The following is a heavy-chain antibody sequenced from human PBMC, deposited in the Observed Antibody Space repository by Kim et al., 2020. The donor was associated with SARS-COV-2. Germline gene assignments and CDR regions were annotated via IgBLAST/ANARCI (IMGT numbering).Heavy chain of an antibody. CDR3: ARMRQWLVDY. Sequence: SETLSLTCAVYGGSFSGYYWSWIRQPPGKGLEWIGEINHSGSTNYNPSLKSRVTISVDTSKNQFSLKLSSVTAADTAVYYCARMRQWLVDYWGQGTLVTV. CDR2: INHSGST. J-gene: IGHJ4*02. D-gene: IGHD6-19*01. V-gene: IGHV4-34*01. CDR1: GGSFSGYY.